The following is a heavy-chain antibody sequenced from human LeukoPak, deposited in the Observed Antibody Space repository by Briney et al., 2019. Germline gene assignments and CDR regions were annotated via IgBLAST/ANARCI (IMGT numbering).Heavy chain of an antibody. CDR3: ARVGYINYFDY. CDR1: GFTFSSYG. Sequence: GGSLRLSCAASGFTFSSYGMHWVRQAPGKGLEWVAVISYDGSNKYYADSVKGRFTISRDNSKNTLWLQMGSLRADDMAMYYCARVGYINYFDYWGQGTLVTVSS. J-gene: IGHJ4*02. CDR2: ISYDGSNK. D-gene: IGHD1-1*01. V-gene: IGHV3-30*03.